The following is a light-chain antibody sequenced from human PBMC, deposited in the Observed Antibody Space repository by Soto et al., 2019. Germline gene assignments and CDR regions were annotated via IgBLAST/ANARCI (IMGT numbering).Light chain of an antibody. CDR1: SSDIGGYNS. Sequence: QSVLTQPPSASGSPGQSVTISCTGTSSDIGGYNSVSWYQQHPGKAPRLMIYEVNKRPSGVPDRFSGSKSGYTASLTVSGLQTEDEAFYYCSSYTSSSIVLFGGRTKLTVL. CDR2: EVN. J-gene: IGLJ2*01. CDR3: SSYTSSSIVL. V-gene: IGLV2-8*01.